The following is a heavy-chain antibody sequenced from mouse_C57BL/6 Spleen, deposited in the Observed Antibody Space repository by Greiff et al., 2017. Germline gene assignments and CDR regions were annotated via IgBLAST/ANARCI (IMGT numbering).Heavy chain of an antibody. V-gene: IGHV1-4*01. CDR3: SRSDYDYAMDY. Sequence: VQLQQSGAELARPGASVKMSCKASGYTFTSYTMHWVKQRPGQGLEWIGYINPSSGYTKYTQKLKDKATLSEDKSSSTAYMQLSNLTAKDSAVYYWSRSDYDYAMDYWGQGTSVTVSS. CDR1: GYTFTSYT. D-gene: IGHD2-4*01. J-gene: IGHJ4*01. CDR2: INPSSGYT.